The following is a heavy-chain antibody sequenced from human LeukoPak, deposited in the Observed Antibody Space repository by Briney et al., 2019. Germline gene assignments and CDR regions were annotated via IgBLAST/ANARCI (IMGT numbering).Heavy chain of an antibody. V-gene: IGHV3-30*18. CDR3: AKDSIAVAGYYYYGMDV. CDR1: GFTFSSYG. J-gene: IGHJ6*02. CDR2: ISYDGSNK. D-gene: IGHD6-19*01. Sequence: GGSLRLSCAASGFTFSSYGMHWVRQAPDKGLEWVAVISYDGSNKYYAYSVKAPFTISRDNSKNSLYLTMNSVRAEDTAVDYCAKDSIAVAGYYYYGMDVWGQGPTVTVSS.